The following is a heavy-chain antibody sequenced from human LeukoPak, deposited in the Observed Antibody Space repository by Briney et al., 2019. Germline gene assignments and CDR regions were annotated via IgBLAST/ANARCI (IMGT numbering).Heavy chain of an antibody. V-gene: IGHV1-2*02. CDR2: INPNSGVT. CDR3: ARDRPYGDYLYYFDY. Sequence: GESLKISCKASGYTFTGYYMHWVRQAPGQGLEWMGWINPNSGVTNYAQKFQGRVTMTGDTTISTAYMELSRLGSDDTAVYYCARDRPYGDYLYYFDYWGQGTLVSVSS. CDR1: GYTFTGYY. J-gene: IGHJ4*02. D-gene: IGHD4-17*01.